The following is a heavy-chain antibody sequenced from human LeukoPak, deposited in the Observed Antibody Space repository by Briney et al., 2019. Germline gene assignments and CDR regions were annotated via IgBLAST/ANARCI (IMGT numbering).Heavy chain of an antibody. CDR2: IYSGGTT. D-gene: IGHD3-3*02. J-gene: IGHJ4*02. CDR3: ARERSIRAFDY. V-gene: IGHV3-53*01. CDR1: GFTFSSYG. Sequence: PGGSLRLSCAASGFTFSSYGMHWVRQAPGRGLEWVSVIYSGGTTYYAESVKGRFTISRDNSKNMLYLQMNSLRAEDTAVYYCARERSIRAFDYWGQGTLVTVSS.